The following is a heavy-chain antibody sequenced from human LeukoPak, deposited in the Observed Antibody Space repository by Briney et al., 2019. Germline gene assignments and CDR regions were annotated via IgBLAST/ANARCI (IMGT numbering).Heavy chain of an antibody. V-gene: IGHV4-34*01. D-gene: IGHD3-16*01. J-gene: IGHJ4*02. CDR1: GGSFSGYY. Sequence: SETLSLTCAVYGGSFSGYYWSWIRQPPGKGLEWIGEINHSGSPNYNPSLKSRVTVSVDTSKNQFSLKLSSVTAADTALYYCVRGSTLRHYQYWGQGTLVTVSS. CDR2: INHSGSP. CDR3: VRGSTLRHYQY.